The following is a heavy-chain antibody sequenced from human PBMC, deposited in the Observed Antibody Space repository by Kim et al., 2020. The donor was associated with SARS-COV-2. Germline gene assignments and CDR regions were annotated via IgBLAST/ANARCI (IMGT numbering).Heavy chain of an antibody. CDR3: ARVFYYVFDY. Sequence: EGYYVDAVKGRFTISRDNAKNSLYLQMNSLRAEDTAVYYCARVFYYVFDYWGQGTLVTVSS. J-gene: IGHJ4*02. V-gene: IGHV3-7*01. CDR2: EG. D-gene: IGHD3-22*01.